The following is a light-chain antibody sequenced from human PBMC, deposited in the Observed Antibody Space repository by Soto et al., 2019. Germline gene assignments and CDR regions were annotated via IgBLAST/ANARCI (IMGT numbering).Light chain of an antibody. CDR3: QPYDNLLVT. V-gene: IGKV1-33*01. Sequence: DIQMTQSPSSLSASVGDRVTITCQASQDISNYLNWYQQKPGKAPKLLIYDASNLETGVPSRFSGSGSGTDFTFTINSLQPEDIATYYCQPYDNLLVTLGPVTKADI. CDR2: DAS. CDR1: QDISNY. J-gene: IGKJ3*01.